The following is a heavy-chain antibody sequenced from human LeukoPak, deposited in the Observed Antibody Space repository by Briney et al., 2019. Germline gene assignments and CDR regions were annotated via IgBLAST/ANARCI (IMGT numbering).Heavy chain of an antibody. J-gene: IGHJ6*03. D-gene: IGHD6-6*01. CDR1: GFTFSNAW. Sequence: GGSLRLSCAASGFTFSNAWMSWVRQAPGKGLEWVGRIKSKTDGGTTDYAAPVKGRFTISRDDSKNTLYLQMNSLKTEDTAVYYCTTGLYSSSSGGDGYYYYYMDVWGKGTTVTVSS. V-gene: IGHV3-15*01. CDR2: IKSKTDGGTT. CDR3: TTGLYSSSSGGDGYYYYYMDV.